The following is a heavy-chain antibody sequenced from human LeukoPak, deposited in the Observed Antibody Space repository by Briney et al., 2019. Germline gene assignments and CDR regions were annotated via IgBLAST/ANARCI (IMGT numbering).Heavy chain of an antibody. D-gene: IGHD3-10*02. CDR2: LSDSGGST. J-gene: IGHJ6*04. V-gene: IGHV3-23*01. Sequence: GGTLRLSCAASGFTFSSCGMSWVRQAPGKGLEWVSALSDSGGSTFYADSVKGRFTISRDNAKNSLYLQMNSLRAEDTAVYYCAGLGITMIGGVWGKGTTVTISS. CDR3: AGLGITMIGGV. CDR1: GFTFSSCG.